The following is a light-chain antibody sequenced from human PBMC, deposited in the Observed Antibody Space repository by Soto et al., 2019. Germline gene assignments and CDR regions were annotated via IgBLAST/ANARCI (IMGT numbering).Light chain of an antibody. CDR1: QSVSTF. J-gene: IGKJ5*01. Sequence: EVVLTQSPATLSLSPGERATLSCRASQSVSTFVAWYQHKPGQAPRPVIYDTFKRATGVPDRFSGGGSGTDFTLIISSREPEDFGVYYCQQRARWPMPFGQGTRLELK. CDR3: QQRARWPMP. CDR2: DTF. V-gene: IGKV3-11*01.